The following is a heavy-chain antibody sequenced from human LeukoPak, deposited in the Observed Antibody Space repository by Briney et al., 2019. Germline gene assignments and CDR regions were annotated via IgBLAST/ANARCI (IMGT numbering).Heavy chain of an antibody. Sequence: SETLSLTCTVSGGSISSYYWSWIRQPPGKGLEWIGYIYYSGSTNYNSSLKSRVTISVDTSKNQFSLKLSSVTAADTAVYYCARGTRGYSYVVRPYYMDVWGKGTTVTISS. CDR1: GGSISSYY. CDR3: ARGTRGYSYVVRPYYMDV. CDR2: IYYSGST. V-gene: IGHV4-59*01. J-gene: IGHJ6*03. D-gene: IGHD5-18*01.